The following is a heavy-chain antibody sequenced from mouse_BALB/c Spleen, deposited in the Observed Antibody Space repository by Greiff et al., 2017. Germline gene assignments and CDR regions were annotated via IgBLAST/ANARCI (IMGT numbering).Heavy chain of an antibody. V-gene: IGHV14-3*02. CDR2: IDPANGNT. CDR3: ARNIWDDGFAY. CDR1: GFNIKDTY. J-gene: IGHJ3*01. D-gene: IGHD4-1*01. Sequence: EVKLQESGAELVKPGASVKLSCTASGFNIKDTYMHWVKQRPEQGLEWIGRIDPANGNTKYDPKFQGKATITADTSSNTAYLQLSSLTSEDTAVYYCARNIWDDGFAYWGQGTLVTVSA.